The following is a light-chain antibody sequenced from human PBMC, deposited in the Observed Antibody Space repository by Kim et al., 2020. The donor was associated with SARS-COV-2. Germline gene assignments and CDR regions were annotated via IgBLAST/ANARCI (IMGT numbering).Light chain of an antibody. CDR2: GAS. J-gene: IGKJ1*01. V-gene: IGKV4-1*01. CDR1: QILFYRSNNKNY. Sequence: ATINCKSSQILFYRSNNKNYLTWYQQRPRQPPELLLCGASTRESGVPDRFSGSGSGTDFTLTISSLQAEDVAVYYCQQYFSTPWTFGPGTKVDIK. CDR3: QQYFSTPWT.